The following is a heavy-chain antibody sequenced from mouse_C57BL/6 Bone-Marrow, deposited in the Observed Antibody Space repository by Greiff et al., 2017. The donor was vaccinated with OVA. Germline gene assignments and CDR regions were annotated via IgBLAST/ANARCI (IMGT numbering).Heavy chain of an antibody. V-gene: IGHV1-74*01. CDR1: GYTFTSYW. CDR3: AIWTAQANLGAY. D-gene: IGHD3-2*02. CDR2: IHPSDSDT. J-gene: IGHJ3*01. Sequence: QVQLQQPGAELVKPGASVKVSCKASGYTFTSYWMHWVKQRPGQGLEWIGRIHPSDSDTNYNQKFKGKATLTVDKSSSTAYMQLSSLTSEDSAVDYCAIWTAQANLGAYWGQGTLVTVSA.